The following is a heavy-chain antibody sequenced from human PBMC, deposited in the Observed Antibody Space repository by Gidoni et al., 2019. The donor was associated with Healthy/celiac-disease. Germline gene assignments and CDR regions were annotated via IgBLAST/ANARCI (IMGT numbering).Heavy chain of an antibody. CDR1: GYSFTSYW. CDR3: ARHPSPEMATIYYEY. CDR2: INPSDSYT. V-gene: IGHV5-10-1*03. J-gene: IGHJ4*02. D-gene: IGHD3-3*01. Sequence: EVQLVQSGAEVKKPGESLRISCKGSGYSFTSYWISWVRQMPGKGLEWMGRINPSDSYTNYSPSFQGHVTISADKSISTAYLQWSSLKASDTAVYYCARHPSPEMATIYYEYWGQGTLVTVSS.